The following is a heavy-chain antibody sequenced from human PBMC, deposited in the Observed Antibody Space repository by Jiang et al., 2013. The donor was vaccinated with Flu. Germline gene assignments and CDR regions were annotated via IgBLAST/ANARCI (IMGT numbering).Heavy chain of an antibody. V-gene: IGHV1-69*06. D-gene: IGHD3-10*01. CDR1: GGTLSSSA. CDR2: IVPILGTT. J-gene: IGHJ6*02. Sequence: GAEVKQPGASVKASCKTSGGTLSSSALSWVRQAPGQGLEWMGGIVPILGTTNYAQKLQGRLIITADISTNTAYMEMRSLTSEDSATYFCARDLSDRAYFHGSGTYKSGLDVWGQGTTITVSS. CDR3: ARDLSDRAYFHGSGTYKSGLDV.